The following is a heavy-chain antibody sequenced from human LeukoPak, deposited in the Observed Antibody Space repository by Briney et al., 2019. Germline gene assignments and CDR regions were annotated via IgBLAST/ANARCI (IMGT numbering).Heavy chain of an antibody. CDR2: ISSSGSTI. Sequence: GGSLRLSCAASGFTLSDYYMSWIRQAPGKGLEWVSYISSSGSTIYYADSVKGRFTIYRDNAKNSLYLQMKSLRAEDTAVYYCARSYCGGDCYSGFDYWGQGTLVTVSS. D-gene: IGHD2-21*02. CDR3: ARSYCGGDCYSGFDY. J-gene: IGHJ4*02. V-gene: IGHV3-11*01. CDR1: GFTLSDYY.